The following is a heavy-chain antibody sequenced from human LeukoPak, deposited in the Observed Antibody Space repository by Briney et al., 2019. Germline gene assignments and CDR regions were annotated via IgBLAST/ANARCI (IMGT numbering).Heavy chain of an antibody. D-gene: IGHD4-23*01. CDR3: AREASYGGNSFDY. V-gene: IGHV3-21*01. Sequence: GGSLRLSCAASGFTFSSYSMNWVRQAPGKGLEWVSSISSSSSYIYYADSVKGRFTISRDNAKDSLYLQMNSLRAEDTAVYYCAREASYGGNSFDYWGQGTLVTVSS. J-gene: IGHJ4*02. CDR2: ISSSSSYI. CDR1: GFTFSSYS.